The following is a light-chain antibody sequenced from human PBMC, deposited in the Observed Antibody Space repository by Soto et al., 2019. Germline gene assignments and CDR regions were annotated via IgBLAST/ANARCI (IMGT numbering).Light chain of an antibody. CDR2: AAS. CDR1: QGISSY. Sequence: DIQLTQSPSVLSASVGDRVAITCRASQGISSYLAWYQQKPGKAPKLLIYAASTLQSGVPSRFSGSGSGTEFTLTISSLQPEDFATYYCQQLISFAGGTKVEIK. CDR3: QQLIS. J-gene: IGKJ4*01. V-gene: IGKV1-9*01.